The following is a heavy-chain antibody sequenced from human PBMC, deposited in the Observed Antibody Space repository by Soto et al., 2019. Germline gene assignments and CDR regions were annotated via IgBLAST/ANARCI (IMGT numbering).Heavy chain of an antibody. J-gene: IGHJ4*01. V-gene: IGHV4-39*07. CDR2: VYYSGTT. Sequence: SETLSLTCTVSGGSISSSSYYWAWVRQPPGKGLECIGSVYYSGTTYYNPSLKSRVTISVDRSKNQFSLKLSSVTAADTAVYYCARVPDYRAHGTLVXVSS. CDR3: ARVPDY. CDR1: GGSISSSSYY.